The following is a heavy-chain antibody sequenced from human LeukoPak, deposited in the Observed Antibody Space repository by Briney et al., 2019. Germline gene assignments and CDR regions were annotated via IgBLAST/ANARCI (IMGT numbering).Heavy chain of an antibody. Sequence: ASVKVSCKASGYTFSSYGISWVRQAPGQGLEWVGWISAYNGNTYYAQRLQGRVTMTTDISRTTAYMELRGLISDDTAVYFCARDGRPRMVAGHYYYGMDVWGQGTTVTVSS. J-gene: IGHJ6*02. D-gene: IGHD2-15*01. CDR1: GYTFSSYG. CDR3: ARDGRPRMVAGHYYYGMDV. CDR2: ISAYNGNT. V-gene: IGHV1-18*01.